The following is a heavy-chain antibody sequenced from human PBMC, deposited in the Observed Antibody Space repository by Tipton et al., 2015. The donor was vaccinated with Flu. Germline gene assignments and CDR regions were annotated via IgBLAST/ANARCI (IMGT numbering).Heavy chain of an antibody. J-gene: IGHJ4*02. D-gene: IGHD3-22*01. V-gene: IGHV4-59*01. CDR2: MYYSGGT. Sequence: TLSLTCTVSGDSISSYYWSWIRQPPGKGLEWIGYMYYSGGTKYNPSLKSRVTISIDTSKNQFSLKLTSVTAADTAVYYCARDLKWSSAYYNPFGYWGQGTLVTVSS. CDR1: GDSISSYY. CDR3: ARDLKWSSAYYNPFGY.